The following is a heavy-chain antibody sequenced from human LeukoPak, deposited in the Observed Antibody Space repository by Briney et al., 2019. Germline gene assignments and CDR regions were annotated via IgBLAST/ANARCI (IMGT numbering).Heavy chain of an antibody. D-gene: IGHD6-13*01. Sequence: GGSLRLSCAASGFTFSSYSMNWVRQAPGKGLEWVAVISYDGSNKYYADSVKGRFTISRDNSKNTLYLQMNSLRAEDTAVYYCARDSSSSWPVWFDPWGQGTLVTVSS. V-gene: IGHV3-30*03. J-gene: IGHJ5*02. CDR2: ISYDGSNK. CDR1: GFTFSSYS. CDR3: ARDSSSSWPVWFDP.